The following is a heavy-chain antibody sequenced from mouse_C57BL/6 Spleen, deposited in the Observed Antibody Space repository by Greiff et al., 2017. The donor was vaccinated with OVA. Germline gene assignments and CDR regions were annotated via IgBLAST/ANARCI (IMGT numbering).Heavy chain of an antibody. D-gene: IGHD1-1*01. J-gene: IGHJ1*01. CDR1: GYTFTSYW. Sequence: VQLQQPGAELVKPGASVKLSCKASGYTFTSYWMHWVKQRPGQGLEWIGMIHPNSGSTNYNEKFKSKATLTVDKSSSTAYMQLSSLTSEDSAVYYCARGTNTSVVATGGYFDVWGAGTTVTVSS. CDR3: ARGTNTSVVATGGYFDV. CDR2: IHPNSGST. V-gene: IGHV1-64*01.